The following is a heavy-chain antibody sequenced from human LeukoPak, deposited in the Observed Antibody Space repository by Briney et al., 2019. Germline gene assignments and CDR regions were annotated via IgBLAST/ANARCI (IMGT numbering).Heavy chain of an antibody. D-gene: IGHD6-13*01. CDR3: ARNNLGTISSSWHY. CDR2: ISSSSSYI. J-gene: IGHJ4*02. CDR1: GFTFSSYS. V-gene: IGHV3-21*01. Sequence: PGGSLRLSCAASGFTFSSYSMNWVRQAPGKGLEWVSSISSSSSYIYYADSVKGRFTISRDNAKNSLYLQMNSLRAEDTAVYYCARNNLGTISSSWHYWGQGTLVTVSS.